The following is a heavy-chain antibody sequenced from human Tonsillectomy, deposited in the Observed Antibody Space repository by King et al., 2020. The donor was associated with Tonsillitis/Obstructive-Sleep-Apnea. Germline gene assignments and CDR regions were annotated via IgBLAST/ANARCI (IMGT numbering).Heavy chain of an antibody. V-gene: IGHV5-51*01. CDR3: ARLIGYSSSGWYFQH. CDR2: IYPGDSDT. CDR1: GYSFTSYW. J-gene: IGHJ1*01. D-gene: IGHD6-13*01. Sequence: QLVQSGAEVKKPGESLKISCKGSGYSFTSYWIGWVRQMPGKGLEWMGDIYPGDSDTRYSPSFQGQVTISAEKSIRTAYLQWSRLKAADTAMYYCARLIGYSSSGWYFQHWGQGTLVTVSS.